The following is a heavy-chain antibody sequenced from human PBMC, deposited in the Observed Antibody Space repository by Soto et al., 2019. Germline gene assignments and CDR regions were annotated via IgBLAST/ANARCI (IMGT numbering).Heavy chain of an antibody. CDR1: GFTFSSYA. J-gene: IGHJ4*02. D-gene: IGHD2-21*01. CDR2: ISYDGSNK. V-gene: IGHV3-30-3*01. Sequence: PGGSLRLSCAASGFTFSSYAMHWVRQAPGKGLEWVAVISYDGSNKYYADSVKGRFTISRDDSKNTLYLQMNSLRAEDTAVYYCARAGQVAASSSWPLWYFDYWGQGTLVTVSS. CDR3: ARAGQVAASSSWPLWYFDY.